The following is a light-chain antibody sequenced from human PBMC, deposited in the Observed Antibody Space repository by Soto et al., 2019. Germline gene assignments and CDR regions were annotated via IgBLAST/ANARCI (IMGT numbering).Light chain of an antibody. CDR2: TNN. Sequence: QSVLTQPPSASGTPGQWVTISCSGSSSNIGSNIVNWYQQLPGTAPKLLIHTNNQRPSGVPDRFSGSKSGTSASLAISGLQSEDEADYYCAAWDDSLNGVVFGGGTKLTVL. V-gene: IGLV1-44*01. J-gene: IGLJ2*01. CDR3: AAWDDSLNGVV. CDR1: SSNIGSNI.